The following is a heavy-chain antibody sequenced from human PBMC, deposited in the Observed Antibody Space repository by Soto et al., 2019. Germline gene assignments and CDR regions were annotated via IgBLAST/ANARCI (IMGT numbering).Heavy chain of an antibody. CDR3: ARVDYGSGWTYYGMEV. CDR2: ISTYNGNP. CDR1: GYTFTSYG. J-gene: IGHJ6*02. D-gene: IGHD3-10*01. V-gene: IGHV1-18*01. Sequence: QVQLVQSGAEVKKPGASVKVSCKASGYTFTSYGITWVRQAPGQGLEWMGWISTYNGNPNYAQKLQGRVTMTTDTATSTAYMELRSLRSDDTAVYYCARVDYGSGWTYYGMEVWGQGTTVTVSS.